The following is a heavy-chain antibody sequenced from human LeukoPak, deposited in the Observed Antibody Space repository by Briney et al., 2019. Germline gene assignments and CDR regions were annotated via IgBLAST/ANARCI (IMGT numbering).Heavy chain of an antibody. CDR1: GYTFTSYD. Sequence: ASVKVSCKASGYTFTSYDINWVRQAPGQGLEWMGWMNPNSGNTGYAQKFQGRVTMTRNTSISTAYMELSSLRSEDTAVYYCARGGYGMEWYYYYGMDVWGQGTTVTVSS. D-gene: IGHD3-3*01. V-gene: IGHV1-8*01. CDR3: ARGGYGMEWYYYYGMDV. J-gene: IGHJ6*02. CDR2: MNPNSGNT.